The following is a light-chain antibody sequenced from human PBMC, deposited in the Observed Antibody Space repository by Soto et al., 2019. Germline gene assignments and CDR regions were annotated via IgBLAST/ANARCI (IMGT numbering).Light chain of an antibody. Sequence: QPVLTQPPSVSGAPGQRVTISCTGSSSNIGAGYDVHWYQQLPGTAPKLLIYDNSNRPSGVPDRFSGSKSGTSASLAITGLHGEDEADYDCQSYDSSLSGLVFGGGTKVTVL. V-gene: IGLV1-40*01. CDR3: QSYDSSLSGLV. CDR1: SSNIGAGYD. J-gene: IGLJ3*02. CDR2: DNS.